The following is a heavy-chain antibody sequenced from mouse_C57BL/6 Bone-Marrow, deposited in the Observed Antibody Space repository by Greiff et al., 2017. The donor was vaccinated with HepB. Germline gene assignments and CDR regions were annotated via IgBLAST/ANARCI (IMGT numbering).Heavy chain of an antibody. Sequence: VQLQQSGPELVKPGASVKISCKASGYSFTGYYMNWVKQSPEKSLEWIGEINPSTGGTTYNQKFKAKATLTVDKSSSTAYMQLKSLTSEDSAVYYCARPLSLLRYPYWYFDVWGTGTTVTVSS. J-gene: IGHJ1*03. D-gene: IGHD1-1*01. V-gene: IGHV1-42*01. CDR3: ARPLSLLRYPYWYFDV. CDR2: INPSTGGT. CDR1: GYSFTGYY.